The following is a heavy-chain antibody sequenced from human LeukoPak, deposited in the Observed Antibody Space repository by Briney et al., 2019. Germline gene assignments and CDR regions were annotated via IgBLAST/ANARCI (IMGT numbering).Heavy chain of an antibody. CDR1: GFTFSTYG. CDR2: ISYDGSNG. J-gene: IGHJ4*02. D-gene: IGHD2-21*01. Sequence: GGSLRLSCAASGFTFSTYGMHWVRQAPGKGLEWVAVISYDGSNGYYADSVKGRFTISRDNSKNTLYLQMSSLRAEDTAVYYCAKEFNRGLPDYWGQGTLVTVPS. V-gene: IGHV3-30*18. CDR3: AKEFNRGLPDY.